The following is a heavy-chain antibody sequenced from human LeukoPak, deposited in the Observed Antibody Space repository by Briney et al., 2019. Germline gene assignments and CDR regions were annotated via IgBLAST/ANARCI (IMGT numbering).Heavy chain of an antibody. J-gene: IGHJ4*02. CDR3: ARSLVVVVVAAQLHY. CDR1: GYTFTGYY. Sequence: ASVKVSCKASGYTFTGYYMHWVRQAPGQGLEWMGWINPNSGGTNYAQKFQGRVTMTRDTSISTAYMELSRLRSDDTAVYYCARSLVVVVVAAQLHYWGQGTLVTVSS. V-gene: IGHV1-2*02. D-gene: IGHD2-15*01. CDR2: INPNSGGT.